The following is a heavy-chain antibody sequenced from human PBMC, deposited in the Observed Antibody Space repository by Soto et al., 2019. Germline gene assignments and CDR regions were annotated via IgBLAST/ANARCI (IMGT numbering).Heavy chain of an antibody. CDR2: IIPIFGTA. Sequence: ASVKGSCKASGGSFSSYASSWVRQAPGQGLEWMGGIIPIFGTANYAQKFQGRVTITADESTSTAYMELSSLRSEDTAVYYCARDSGRDDYGVVRYYYGMDVWGQGTTVTVSS. V-gene: IGHV1-69*01. CDR1: GGSFSSYA. D-gene: IGHD4-17*01. J-gene: IGHJ6*02. CDR3: ARDSGRDDYGVVRYYYGMDV.